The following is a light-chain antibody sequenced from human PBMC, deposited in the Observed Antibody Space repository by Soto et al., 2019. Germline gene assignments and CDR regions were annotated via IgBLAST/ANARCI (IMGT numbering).Light chain of an antibody. CDR3: QQYNNWQT. V-gene: IGKV3-15*01. CDR2: AAS. Sequence: EIVMTQSPATLSVSPGERATLSCRASQSVSSNLAWYQQRPGQAPRLLIYAASARATGIPARFSGSGSGTEFTLTISGLQSEDFGVYYCQQYNNWQTFGQGTKVDIK. J-gene: IGKJ1*01. CDR1: QSVSSN.